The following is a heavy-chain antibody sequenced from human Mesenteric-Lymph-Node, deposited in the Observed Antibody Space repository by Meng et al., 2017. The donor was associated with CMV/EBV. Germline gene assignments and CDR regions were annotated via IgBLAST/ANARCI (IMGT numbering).Heavy chain of an antibody. CDR1: GFAFTYYG. D-gene: IGHD2-21*01. Sequence: GGSLRLSCVASGFAFTYYGIHWVRQAPGKGLEWVTFIHSSGDEKYYADSVQGRFTISRDDSTNTVYLQMNSLRAEDSAVYYCAKDRAHSTPGPLYYYYRGMDVWGRGTTVTVSS. CDR3: AKDRAHSTPGPLYYYYRGMDV. J-gene: IGHJ6*02. CDR2: IHSSGDEK. V-gene: IGHV3-30*02.